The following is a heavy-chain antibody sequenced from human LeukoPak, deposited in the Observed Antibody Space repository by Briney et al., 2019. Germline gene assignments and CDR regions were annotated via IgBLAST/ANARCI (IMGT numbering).Heavy chain of an antibody. CDR2: IYPSDSDT. Sequence: GESLKISCKGSGYSFTSYWIGWVRQMPGKGLEWMGIIYPSDSDTRYSPSFQGQVTISADKSLTTPYLQWSSLKASDTAMYYCARGFGSTWLEYWGQGTLVTDSS. J-gene: IGHJ1*01. CDR3: ARGFGSTWLEY. D-gene: IGHD6-13*01. V-gene: IGHV5-51*01. CDR1: GYSFTSYW.